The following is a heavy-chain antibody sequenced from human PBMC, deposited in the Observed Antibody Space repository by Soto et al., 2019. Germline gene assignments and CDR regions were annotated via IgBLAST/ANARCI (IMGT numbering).Heavy chain of an antibody. CDR3: AREYSNSTEAFDL. CDR1: GGSVNSDNSY. Sequence: QVQLQESGPGLVKPLETLSLTCTVSGGSVNSDNSYWSWIRQPPGKGLEWIGYIYHSGRTSYHPSLETRVTISVDTSRNQFALRLSSVTAADTAVFYWAREYSNSTEAFDLWGQGALVTVSS. J-gene: IGHJ4*02. D-gene: IGHD6-6*01. CDR2: IYHSGRT. V-gene: IGHV4-61*01.